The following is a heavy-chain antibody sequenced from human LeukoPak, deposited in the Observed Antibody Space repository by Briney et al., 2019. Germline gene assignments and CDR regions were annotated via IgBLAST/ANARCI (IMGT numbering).Heavy chain of an antibody. Sequence: PSETLSLTCTVSGGSISSGSYCWSWIRQPAGKGLEWIGHIFSSGSTNYNPSLKSRVTISVDTSKNQFSLKLGSVTAADTAVYYCARPIGVWGSYRYWGQGTLVTVSS. CDR1: GGSISSGSYC. V-gene: IGHV4-61*09. D-gene: IGHD3-16*02. J-gene: IGHJ4*02. CDR3: ARPIGVWGSYRY. CDR2: IFSSGST.